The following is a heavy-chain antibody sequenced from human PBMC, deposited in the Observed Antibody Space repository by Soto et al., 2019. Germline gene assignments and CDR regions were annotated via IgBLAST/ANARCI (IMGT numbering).Heavy chain of an antibody. D-gene: IGHD3-9*01. CDR2: ISYSGAT. Sequence: PSETLSLTCTVSGASISGYHWSWIRQPPGKGLECLGYISYSGATNYNPSLKSRVTMSIDTSKNQFSLQLNSVTAADTAVYYCARGFAIDWYTYYFDYWGQGPLVTVYS. CDR3: ARGFAIDWYTYYFDY. J-gene: IGHJ4*02. V-gene: IGHV4-59*08. CDR1: GASISGYH.